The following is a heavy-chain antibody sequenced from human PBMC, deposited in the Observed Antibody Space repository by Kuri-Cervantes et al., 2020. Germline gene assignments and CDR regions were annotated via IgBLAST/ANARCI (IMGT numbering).Heavy chain of an antibody. V-gene: IGHV5-51*01. CDR2: IYPGYSDT. Sequence: QVSCKGSGYSFTSYWSGWVRQMPGKGLEWMGIIYPGYSDTRYSPSFQGQVTISADKSISTAYLQWSSLKASDTAMYYCARPDRDCSGGSCSDAFDIWGQGTMVPSPQ. D-gene: IGHD2-15*01. J-gene: IGHJ3*02. CDR3: ARPDRDCSGGSCSDAFDI. CDR1: GYSFTSYW.